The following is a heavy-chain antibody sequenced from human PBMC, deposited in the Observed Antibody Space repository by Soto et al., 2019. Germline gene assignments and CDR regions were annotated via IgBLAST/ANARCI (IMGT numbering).Heavy chain of an antibody. CDR1: GGSISNSRYY. J-gene: IGHJ4*02. V-gene: IGHV4-39*01. Sequence: SETLSLTCTVSGGSISNSRYYWAWIRQPPGKGLEWIGSIYHTGNTYYNPSLRSRVTISVDTSKNQFSLKLSSVTAADTAVYYCASSQTTVTYYDHWGQGTLVTVSS. D-gene: IGHD4-17*01. CDR3: ASSQTTVTYYDH. CDR2: IYHTGNT.